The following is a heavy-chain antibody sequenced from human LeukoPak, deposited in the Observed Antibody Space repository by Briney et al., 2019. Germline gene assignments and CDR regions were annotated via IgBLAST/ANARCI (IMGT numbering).Heavy chain of an antibody. V-gene: IGHV3-15*01. D-gene: IGHD3-10*01. CDR2: IKTKIDGGTT. Sequence: GGSLRLSRAASGLKFNNAWMNWVRQAPGKGLEWVGRIKTKIDGGTTEYAAPVKGRFAISRDDSKNTLYLQMHSLKSEDTAVYYCTTDGAYGSGTYCRYWGQGTLVTVSS. CDR3: TTDGAYGSGTYCRY. J-gene: IGHJ4*02. CDR1: GLKFNNAW.